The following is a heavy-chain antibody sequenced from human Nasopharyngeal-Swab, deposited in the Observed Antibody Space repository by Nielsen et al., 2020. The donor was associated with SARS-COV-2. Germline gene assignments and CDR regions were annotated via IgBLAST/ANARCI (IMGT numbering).Heavy chain of an antibody. Sequence: GGSLRLSCAASGFTFSSYSMNWVRQAPGKGLEWVSYISSSSSTIYYADSVKGRFTISRDNAKNSLYLQMNSLRAEDTAVYYCARGKGGITIFGVVLDYWGQGTLVTVSS. V-gene: IGHV3-48*04. CDR3: ARGKGGITIFGVVLDY. CDR2: ISSSSSTI. D-gene: IGHD3-3*01. CDR1: GFTFSSYS. J-gene: IGHJ4*02.